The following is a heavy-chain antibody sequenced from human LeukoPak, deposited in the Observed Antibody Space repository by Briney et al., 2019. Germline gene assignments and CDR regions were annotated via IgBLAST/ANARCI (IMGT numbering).Heavy chain of an antibody. CDR1: GYTFTSYD. D-gene: IGHD6-13*01. J-gene: IGHJ4*02. CDR3: ARALGVWSSNWYFDY. Sequence: GASVKVSCKASGYTFTSYDINWVRQATGQGLEWMGWMNPNSGNTGYAQKFQGRVAMTRNSSISTVYMELSSLRSEDTAVYYCARALGVWSSNWYFDYWGQGTLVTVSS. CDR2: MNPNSGNT. V-gene: IGHV1-8*01.